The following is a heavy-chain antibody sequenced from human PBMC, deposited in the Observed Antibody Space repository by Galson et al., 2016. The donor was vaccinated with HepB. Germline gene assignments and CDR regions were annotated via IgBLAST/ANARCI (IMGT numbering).Heavy chain of an antibody. CDR3: AKGRYCGGDCYSSDY. Sequence: LRLSCAASGFTFGDYGMHWVRQAPGKGPEWVGVVSFNGKVQYYADSVKGRFTISRDNSKNTLYLQMNSLRAEDTAVYYCAKGRYCGGDCYSSDYWGQGTLVTVSS. D-gene: IGHD2-21*02. J-gene: IGHJ4*02. V-gene: IGHV3-30*18. CDR1: GFTFGDYG. CDR2: VSFNGKVQ.